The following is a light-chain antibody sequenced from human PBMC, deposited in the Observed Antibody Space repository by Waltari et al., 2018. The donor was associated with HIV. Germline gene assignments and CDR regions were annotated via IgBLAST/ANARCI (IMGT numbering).Light chain of an antibody. CDR2: SNN. V-gene: IGLV1-44*01. CDR1: SSNIGRNT. Sequence: QSVLTQPPSASGTPGQRVTISCSGSSSNIGRNTVNWYQHPPGTTPKRLVYSNNQRPSGVPDRCSGSKSVTSASLAISGLQSEDEADYYCAAWDDSLNGYVFGTVTKVTVL. J-gene: IGLJ1*01. CDR3: AAWDDSLNGYV.